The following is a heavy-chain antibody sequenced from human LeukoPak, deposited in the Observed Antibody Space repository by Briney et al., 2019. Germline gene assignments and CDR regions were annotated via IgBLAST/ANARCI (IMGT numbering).Heavy chain of an antibody. Sequence: GGSLRLSCAASGLTFSSYWMHWVRQAPGKGLVWVSRINTDGSTVYADSVRGRFTISRDNAKNSLYLQMNSLRAEDTALYYCAREGYGDYGAFDIWGQGTMVTVSS. J-gene: IGHJ3*02. V-gene: IGHV3-74*01. D-gene: IGHD4-17*01. CDR2: INTDGST. CDR1: GLTFSSYW. CDR3: AREGYGDYGAFDI.